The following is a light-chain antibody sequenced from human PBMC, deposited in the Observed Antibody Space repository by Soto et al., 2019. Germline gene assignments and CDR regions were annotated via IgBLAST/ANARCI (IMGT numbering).Light chain of an antibody. CDR3: QQYNSYWT. CDR1: QSISSW. J-gene: IGKJ1*01. V-gene: IGKV1-5*03. Sequence: DIQMTQSPSTLSASVGDRVTITCRASQSISSWLAWYQQKPGKAPKLLIYKASSLESGVPSRFSGGGSGTEFTLTISSLQHDDFATYYCQQYNSYWTFGQGTKVEIK. CDR2: KAS.